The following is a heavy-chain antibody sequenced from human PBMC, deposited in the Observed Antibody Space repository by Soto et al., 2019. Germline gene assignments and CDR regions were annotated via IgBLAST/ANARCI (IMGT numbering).Heavy chain of an antibody. Sequence: SENLSLTCTVSGGSVSSGSYYWSWIRQHPGKGLEWIGYIYYSGSTNYNPSLKSRVTISVDTSKNQFSLKLSSVTAADTAVYYCASYVVVTAHPYYYYGMDVWGQGTKVT. D-gene: IGHD2-21*02. CDR3: ASYVVVTAHPYYYYGMDV. CDR1: GGSVSSGSYY. V-gene: IGHV4-61*01. J-gene: IGHJ6*02. CDR2: IYYSGST.